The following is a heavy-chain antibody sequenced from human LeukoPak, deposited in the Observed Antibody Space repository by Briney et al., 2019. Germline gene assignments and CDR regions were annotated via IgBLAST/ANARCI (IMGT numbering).Heavy chain of an antibody. CDR1: GGSISSGDYY. D-gene: IGHD6-13*01. CDR3: AREDGSSCFDN. Sequence: PSQTLSLTCTVSGGSISSGDYYWSWIRQPPGKGLEWIGYIYYSGSTYYNPSLKSRVAISVDTSKNQFSLKLTSVTAADTAMYYCAREDGSSCFDNWGQGTLVTVSS. V-gene: IGHV4-30-4*01. CDR2: IYYSGST. J-gene: IGHJ4*02.